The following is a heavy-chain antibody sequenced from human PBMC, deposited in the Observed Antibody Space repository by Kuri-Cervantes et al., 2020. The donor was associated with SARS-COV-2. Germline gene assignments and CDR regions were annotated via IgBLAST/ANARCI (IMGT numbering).Heavy chain of an antibody. V-gene: IGHV3-48*03. Sequence: GESLKISCAASGFPFSSYEINWVRQAPGRGLEWLSYISNTGSTIYYADSVKGRFNISGDNAKNSLSLQMNSLRAEDTAVYYCTRYSYYDGAGYRQDAFDMWGQGTMVTVSS. CDR3: TRYSYYDGAGYRQDAFDM. J-gene: IGHJ3*02. CDR1: GFPFSSYE. D-gene: IGHD3-22*01. CDR2: ISNTGSTI.